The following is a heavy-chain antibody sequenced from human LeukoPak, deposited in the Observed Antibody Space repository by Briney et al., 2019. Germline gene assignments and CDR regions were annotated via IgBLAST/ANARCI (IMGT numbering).Heavy chain of an antibody. CDR1: GCSFNRSW. J-gene: IGHJ4*02. Sequence: ETLTLSCAASGCSFNRSWIHWGRQVPPKGQVLVAHINTDGRKPPYAESVTGRFTIYRDKAQHSVYVQMNSLRAEDPAVYYCVTSEARERPPLDSWGRGTLVRVS. CDR2: INTDGRKP. V-gene: IGHV3-74*03. D-gene: IGHD5-24*01. CDR3: VTSEARERPPLDS.